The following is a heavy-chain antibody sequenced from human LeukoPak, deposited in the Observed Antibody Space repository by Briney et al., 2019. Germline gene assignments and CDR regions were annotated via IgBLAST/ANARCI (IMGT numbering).Heavy chain of an antibody. V-gene: IGHV3-66*04. CDR1: GFTVSSNY. J-gene: IGHJ4*02. CDR3: ARHPGYSGYDI. CDR2: IYSGGST. Sequence: GGSLRLSCAASGFTVSSNYMSWVRQAPGKGLEWVSVIYSGGSTYYADSVKGRFTISRDNTKNTLYLQMNSLRAEDTAVYYCARHPGYSGYDIWGQGTLVTVSS. D-gene: IGHD5-12*01.